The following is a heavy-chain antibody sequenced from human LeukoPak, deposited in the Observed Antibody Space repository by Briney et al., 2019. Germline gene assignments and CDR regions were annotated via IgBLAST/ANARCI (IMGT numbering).Heavy chain of an antibody. CDR1: GFTFSSNW. J-gene: IGHJ4*02. V-gene: IGHV3-7*01. Sequence: GGSLRLSCAASGFTFSSNWMSWVRQAPGKGLERVATIKPDGSEKYYVDSVKGRFTISRDSTKSSLYPQMNSLRVEDTAVYYCARGYEGSFDYWGQGTLVTVSS. D-gene: IGHD3-10*01. CDR3: ARGYEGSFDY. CDR2: IKPDGSEK.